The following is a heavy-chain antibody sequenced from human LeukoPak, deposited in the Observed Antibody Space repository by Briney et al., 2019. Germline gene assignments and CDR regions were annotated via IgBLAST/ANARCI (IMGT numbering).Heavy chain of an antibody. CDR3: ARDSGFYYGSGSYDAFDI. V-gene: IGHV3-53*01. J-gene: IGHJ3*02. CDR2: IYSGGST. CDR1: GFTVSSNY. D-gene: IGHD3-10*01. Sequence: SGGSLRLSCAASGFTVSSNYMSWVRQAPGKGLEWVSGIYSGGSTYYADSVKGRFTISRDNSKNTLYLQMNSLRAEDTAVYYCARDSGFYYGSGSYDAFDIWGQGTMVTVSS.